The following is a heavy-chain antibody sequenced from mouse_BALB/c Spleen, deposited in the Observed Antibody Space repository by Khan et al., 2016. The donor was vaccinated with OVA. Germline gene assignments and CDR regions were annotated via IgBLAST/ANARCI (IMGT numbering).Heavy chain of an antibody. J-gene: IGHJ2*01. CDR3: TRNRKPDYFDY. CDR2: IWAGGST. Sequence: VQLQQSGPGLVAPSQSLSITCTVSGFSLTRHGIHWVRQPPGKGLEWLGIIWAGGSTNYNSALMSRLSISQDSSKSPVFLKMNSMQTDDTAIYYCTRNRKPDYFDYWGQGTTLPVSA. CDR1: GFSLTRHG. V-gene: IGHV2-9*02.